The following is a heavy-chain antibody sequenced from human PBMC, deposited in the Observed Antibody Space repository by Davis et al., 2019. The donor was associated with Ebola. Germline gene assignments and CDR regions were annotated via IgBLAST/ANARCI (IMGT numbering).Heavy chain of an antibody. CDR1: GFTFSSYT. D-gene: IGHD6-6*01. J-gene: IGHJ4*02. Sequence: GESLKISCAASGFTFSSYTMNWVRQAPGKGLEWVSSISSSSSYIYYADSVKGRFTISRDNAKNSLYLQMNSLRAEDTAVYYCAKAPYKVYSSSSYYFDYWGQGTLVTVSS. CDR3: AKAPYKVYSSSSYYFDY. V-gene: IGHV3-21*04. CDR2: ISSSSSYI.